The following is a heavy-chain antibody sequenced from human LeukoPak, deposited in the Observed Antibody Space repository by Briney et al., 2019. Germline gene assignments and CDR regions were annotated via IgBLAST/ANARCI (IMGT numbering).Heavy chain of an antibody. D-gene: IGHD2-15*01. V-gene: IGHV1-69*06. Sequence: SVKVSCKASGYTFASYAISWVRQAPGQGLEWMGGIIPIFGTTNYARKFRGRVTLTADKSTRTAYMGLSSLRSEDTAVYYCARDCSGGTCYLGVVDYWGQGILVTVSS. CDR3: ARDCSGGTCYLGVVDY. J-gene: IGHJ4*02. CDR2: IIPIFGTT. CDR1: GYTFASYA.